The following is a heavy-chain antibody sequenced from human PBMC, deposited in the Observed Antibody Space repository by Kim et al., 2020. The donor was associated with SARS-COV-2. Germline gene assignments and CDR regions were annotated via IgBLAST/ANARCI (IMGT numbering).Heavy chain of an antibody. V-gene: IGHV3-33*01. CDR2: IRADESKK. J-gene: IGHJ3*01. CDR1: GFTFSPFA. D-gene: IGHD1-26*01. Sequence: GGSLRLSCTASGFTFSPFAMHWVRQAPGKGLEWVAVIRADESKKYYAESVKDRFSISRDNSKNTLYLQMNSLRAEDTAIYYCARNFVLATMSGDVWGLGTMVTVSS. CDR3: ARNFVLATMSGDV.